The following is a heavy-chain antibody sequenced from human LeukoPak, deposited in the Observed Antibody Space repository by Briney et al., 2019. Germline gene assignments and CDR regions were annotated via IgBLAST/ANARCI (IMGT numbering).Heavy chain of an antibody. Sequence: GRSLRLSCAASGFTFSTYGMHWVRQAPGEGLEWVAVISHDGGDEHYTDSVTGRFTISRDNSKNTLYLQMNSLRPEDTAVYYCAKAGGVDYWGQGTLVTVSS. CDR2: ISHDGGDE. V-gene: IGHV3-30*18. D-gene: IGHD2-8*01. CDR3: AKAGGVDY. J-gene: IGHJ4*02. CDR1: GFTFSTYG.